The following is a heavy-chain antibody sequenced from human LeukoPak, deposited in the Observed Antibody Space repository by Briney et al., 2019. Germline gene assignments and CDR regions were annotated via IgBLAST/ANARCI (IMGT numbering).Heavy chain of an antibody. Sequence: PGGSLRLSCAASGFTFSSYSMNWVRQAPGKGLEWVSSISSSSSYIYYADSVKGRFTISRDNAKNSLYLQMNSLRAEDTAVYYCASNRGELPYFDYWGQGTLVTVSS. CDR3: ASNRGELPYFDY. V-gene: IGHV3-21*01. D-gene: IGHD1-26*01. J-gene: IGHJ4*02. CDR2: ISSSSSYI. CDR1: GFTFSSYS.